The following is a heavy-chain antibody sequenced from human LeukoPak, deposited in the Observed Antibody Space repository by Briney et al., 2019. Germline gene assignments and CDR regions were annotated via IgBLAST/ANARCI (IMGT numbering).Heavy chain of an antibody. CDR1: GGSSSTYY. Sequence: SETLSLTCTVSGGSSSTYYWSWFRQPPGKGLEWVGHIHNSGRTNYNPSLKSRVTMSLDTSRNQVSLKLTSVTAADTAVYYCARAPSGCGGTCPSDHWGPGTLVIVSS. CDR3: ARAPSGCGGTCPSDH. V-gene: IGHV4-59*12. CDR2: IHNSGRT. D-gene: IGHD2-15*01. J-gene: IGHJ4*02.